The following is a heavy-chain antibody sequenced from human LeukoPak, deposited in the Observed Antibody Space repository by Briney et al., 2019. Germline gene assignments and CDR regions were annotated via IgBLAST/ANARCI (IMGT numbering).Heavy chain of an antibody. V-gene: IGHV1-18*01. D-gene: IGHD3-10*01. CDR1: GYTFTSYG. Sequence: ASVKVSCKASGYTFTSYGISWVRQAPGQGLEWMGWISAYNGNTNYAQKLQGRVTMTTDTSTSTAYMELRSLRSDDTAVYYCARARRACYYGSGSSDYWGQGTLVTVSS. J-gene: IGHJ4*02. CDR2: ISAYNGNT. CDR3: ARARRACYYGSGSSDY.